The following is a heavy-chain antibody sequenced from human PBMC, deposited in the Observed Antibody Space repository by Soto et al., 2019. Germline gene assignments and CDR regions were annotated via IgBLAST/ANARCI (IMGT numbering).Heavy chain of an antibody. CDR3: ARALVAVAEGWFDT. CDR1: GYTFTCYG. Sequence: GASVKVSCKASGYTFTCYGISWVRQAPGQGLEWMGWISAYNGNTNYAQKLQGRVTMTTDTSTSTAYMELRSLRSDDTAVYYCARALVAVAEGWFDTWGQGTLVTVSS. V-gene: IGHV1-18*01. CDR2: ISAYNGNT. J-gene: IGHJ5*02. D-gene: IGHD6-19*01.